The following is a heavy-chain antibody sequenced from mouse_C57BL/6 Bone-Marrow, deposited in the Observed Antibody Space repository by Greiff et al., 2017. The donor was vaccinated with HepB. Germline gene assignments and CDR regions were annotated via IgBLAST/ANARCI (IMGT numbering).Heavy chain of an antibody. D-gene: IGHD4-1*02. CDR3: ARSQLGRGFDY. Sequence: VQLQQSGAELARPGASVKLSCKASGYTFTSYGISWVKQRTGQGLECIGEIYPRSGNTYYNEKFKGKATLTADKSSSTAYLELRSLTSEDSAVYFCARSQLGRGFDYWGQGTTLTVSS. V-gene: IGHV1-81*01. CDR2: IYPRSGNT. J-gene: IGHJ2*01. CDR1: GYTFTSYG.